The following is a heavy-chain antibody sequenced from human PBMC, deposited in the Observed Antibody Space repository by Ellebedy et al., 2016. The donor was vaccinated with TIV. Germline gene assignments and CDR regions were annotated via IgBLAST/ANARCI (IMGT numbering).Heavy chain of an antibody. CDR2: ISSSSSYI. Sequence: GESLKISXAASGFTFSSYSMNWVRQAPGKGLEWVSSISSSSSYIYYADSVKGRFTISRDNAKNSLYLQMNSLRAEDTAVYYCAKVRDLDYWGQGTLVTVSS. J-gene: IGHJ4*02. V-gene: IGHV3-21*04. CDR1: GFTFSSYS. CDR3: AKVRDLDY. D-gene: IGHD4-17*01.